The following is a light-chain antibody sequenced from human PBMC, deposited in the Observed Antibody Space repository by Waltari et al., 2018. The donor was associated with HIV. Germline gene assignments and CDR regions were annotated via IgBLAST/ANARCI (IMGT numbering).Light chain of an antibody. J-gene: IGKJ4*01. Sequence: DIQLTQSPSSLSASVGDSVTITCRASQSIGNYFNWYQQKPAKAPKLMIYAESNLQRGVPSRFRGSGSGTDFSLSISFLHPEDFATYYCQQSYTTPFTFGGGTRVDI. CDR2: AES. V-gene: IGKV1-39*01. CDR3: QQSYTTPFT. CDR1: QSIGNY.